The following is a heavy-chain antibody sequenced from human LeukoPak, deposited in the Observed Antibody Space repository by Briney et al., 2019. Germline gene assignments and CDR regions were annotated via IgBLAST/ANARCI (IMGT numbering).Heavy chain of an antibody. V-gene: IGHV4-4*07. J-gene: IGHJ4*02. D-gene: IGHD3-22*01. CDR2: IYTSGST. Sequence: SETLSLTCTVSGGSISSYYWSWIRQPAGKGLEWIGRIYTSGSTNYNPSLKSRVTMSVDTSKNQFSLKLSSVTAADTAVYYCARDRYYYDSSGYYIFDYWSQGTLVTVSS. CDR3: ARDRYYYDSSGYYIFDY. CDR1: GGSISSYY.